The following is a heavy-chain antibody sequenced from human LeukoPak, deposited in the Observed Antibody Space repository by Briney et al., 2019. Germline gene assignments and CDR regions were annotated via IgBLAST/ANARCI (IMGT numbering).Heavy chain of an antibody. CDR1: GYSFTSYG. J-gene: IGHJ4*02. CDR3: ARNYYDSSGYYRYFDY. V-gene: IGHV1-18*01. Sequence: GESLKISCKGSGYSFTSYGISWVRQAPGQGLEWMGWISAYNGNTNYAQNLQGRVTMTTDTSTSTAYMELRSLRSDDTAMYYCARNYYDSSGYYRYFDYWGQGTLVTVSS. D-gene: IGHD3-22*01. CDR2: ISAYNGNT.